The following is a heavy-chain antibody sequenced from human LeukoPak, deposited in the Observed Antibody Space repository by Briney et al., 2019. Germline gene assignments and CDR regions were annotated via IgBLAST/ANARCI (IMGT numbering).Heavy chain of an antibody. CDR3: ASRPYYGSGSSFDP. CDR1: GGSISSSSYY. CDR2: IYYSGST. J-gene: IGHJ5*02. V-gene: IGHV4-39*01. Sequence: SETLSLTCTVSGGSISSSSYYWGWIRQPPGKGLEWIVSIYYSGSTYYNPSLKSRFTISVDTSQNQFSLKLSSVTAADTAVYYCASRPYYGSGSSFDPWGQGTLVTVSS. D-gene: IGHD3-10*01.